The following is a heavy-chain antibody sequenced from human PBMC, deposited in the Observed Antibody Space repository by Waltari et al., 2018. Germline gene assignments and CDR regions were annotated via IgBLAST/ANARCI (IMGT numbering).Heavy chain of an antibody. J-gene: IGHJ1*01. V-gene: IGHV3-33*06. CDR2: IWYDGSNK. D-gene: IGHD3-22*01. CDR3: AKGGRVVALPFQH. Sequence: QVQLVESGGGVVQPGRSLRLSCAASGFTFSSYGMHWVRQAPGKGLEWVAVIWYDGSNKYYADSVKGRFTISRDNSKNTLYLQMNSLRAEDTAVYYCAKGGRVVALPFQHWGQGTLVTVSS. CDR1: GFTFSSYG.